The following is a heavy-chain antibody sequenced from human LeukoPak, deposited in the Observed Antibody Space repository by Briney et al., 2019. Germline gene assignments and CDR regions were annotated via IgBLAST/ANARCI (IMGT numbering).Heavy chain of an antibody. CDR1: GFTFSSYS. D-gene: IGHD1-26*01. J-gene: IGHJ3*02. CDR3: AREWELRAFDI. CDR2: ISSSGSYI. Sequence: GGSLRLSCAASGFTFSSYSMNWVRQAPGKGLEWVSSISSSGSYIYYADSVKGRFTISRDNAKNSLYLQMNSLRAEDTAVYSCAREWELRAFDIWGQRTIVTASS. V-gene: IGHV3-21*01.